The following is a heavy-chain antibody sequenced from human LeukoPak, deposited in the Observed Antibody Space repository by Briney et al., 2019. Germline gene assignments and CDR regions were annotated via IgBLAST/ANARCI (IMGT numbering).Heavy chain of an antibody. V-gene: IGHV1-69*04. CDR1: GYTFTSYG. D-gene: IGHD3-22*01. CDR3: ARVPENYYDSTGFDY. CDR2: IIPILGIA. J-gene: IGHJ4*02. Sequence: ASVKVSCKASGYTFTSYGISWVRQAPGQGLEWMGRIIPILGIANYAQKFQGRVTITADKSTSTAYMELSSLRSEDTAVYYCARVPENYYDSTGFDYWGRGTLVTVSS.